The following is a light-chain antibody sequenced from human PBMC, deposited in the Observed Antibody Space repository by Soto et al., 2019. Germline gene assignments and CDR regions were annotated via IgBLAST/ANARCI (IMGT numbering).Light chain of an antibody. V-gene: IGKV3-20*01. J-gene: IGKJ2*01. Sequence: EIVLTQSPGTLSLSPGERATLSCRASQSVSSSYLAWYQQKPGQAPRLLIYGASSRATGIPDRFSGSGSGKDFTRPLSRLEPAEFAVYYCKQYGSSPGHTFGQGTKWEIK. CDR3: KQYGSSPGHT. CDR1: QSVSSSY. CDR2: GAS.